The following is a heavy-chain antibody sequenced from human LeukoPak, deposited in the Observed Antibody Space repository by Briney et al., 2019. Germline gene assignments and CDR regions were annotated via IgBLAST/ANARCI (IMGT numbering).Heavy chain of an antibody. CDR3: ARLSAYYYGSYFYYYMDV. J-gene: IGHJ6*03. V-gene: IGHV3-7*01. D-gene: IGHD3-10*01. CDR1: GFTFSSYW. Sequence: GGSLRLSCAASGFTFSSYWMSWVRQAPGKGLEWVANMKQDGSEKYYVDSVKGRFTISRDNAKKSVYLHMSSLRAEDTALYYCARLSAYYYGSYFYYYMDVWGKGTTVTVSS. CDR2: MKQDGSEK.